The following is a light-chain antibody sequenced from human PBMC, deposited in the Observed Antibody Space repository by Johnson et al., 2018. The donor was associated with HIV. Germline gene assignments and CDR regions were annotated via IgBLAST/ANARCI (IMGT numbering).Light chain of an antibody. CDR3: ETWDKSLNVGHV. CDR1: SSNIGNNY. J-gene: IGLJ1*01. CDR2: ENN. V-gene: IGLV1-51*02. Sequence: QSVLTQPPSVSAAPGQKVTISCSGSSSNIGNNYVSWYQQLPGTAPKLLIYENNKRPSGIPDRFSGSKSGTSATLAITGLQTWDEADYYCETWDKSLNVGHVFGTCTKVIVL.